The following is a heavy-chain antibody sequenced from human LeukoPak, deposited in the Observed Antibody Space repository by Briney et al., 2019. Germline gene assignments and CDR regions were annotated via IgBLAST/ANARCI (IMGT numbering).Heavy chain of an antibody. CDR3: ARGFDYYDSSGYYHLAEYFQH. J-gene: IGHJ1*01. CDR1: GFTFSSYG. CDR2: IWYDGSNK. V-gene: IGHV3-33*01. D-gene: IGHD3-22*01. Sequence: GRSLRLSCAASGFTFSSYGMHWVRQAPGKGLEWVAVIWYDGSNKYYADSVKGRFTISRDNSKNTLYLQMNSLRAEDTAVYYCARGFDYYDSSGYYHLAEYFQHRGQGTLVTVSS.